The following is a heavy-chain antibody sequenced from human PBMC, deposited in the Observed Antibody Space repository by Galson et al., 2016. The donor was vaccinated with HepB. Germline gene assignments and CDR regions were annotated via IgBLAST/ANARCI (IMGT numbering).Heavy chain of an antibody. J-gene: IGHJ2*01. CDR2: ISRGSXYX. CDR3: AGVLPVPYDYLLGSYRRYWCFDL. CDR1: GXKFSDYF. Sequence: RLSCAGSGXKFSDYFXSWIRXAPGKGLEXXXYISRGSXYXNYADXVKGRFTISSDNAKNSLYMQMNSLSDEDTAVYFWAGVLPVPYDYLLGSYRRYWCFDLWGRGTLVTVSS. D-gene: IGHD3-16*02. V-gene: IGHV3-11*05.